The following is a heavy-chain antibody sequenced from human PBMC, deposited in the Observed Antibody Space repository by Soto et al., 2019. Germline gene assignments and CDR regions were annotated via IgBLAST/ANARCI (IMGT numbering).Heavy chain of an antibody. CDR1: GCSISSGGYY. J-gene: IGHJ4*02. CDR2: IYYSGST. Sequence: PSETLSLTCAFSGCSISSGGYYWSWIRQHPGKGLEWIGYIYYSGSTYYNPSLKSRVTISVDTSKNQFSLKLSSVTAADTAVYYCARGRGIVATINRSLLFDYWGQGTLVTVSS. V-gene: IGHV4-31*11. D-gene: IGHD5-12*01. CDR3: ARGRGIVATINRSLLFDY.